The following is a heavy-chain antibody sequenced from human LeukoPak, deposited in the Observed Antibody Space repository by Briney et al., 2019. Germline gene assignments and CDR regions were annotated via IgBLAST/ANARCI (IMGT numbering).Heavy chain of an antibody. J-gene: IGHJ4*02. V-gene: IGHV3-30*18. D-gene: IGHD1-26*01. Sequence: GGSLRLSCAASGFTFSSYGMHWVRRAPGKGLEWVAVISYDGSNKYYADSVKGRFTISRDNSKNTLYLQMNSLRAEDTAVYYCAKDPGYSGSSPYDYCGQGTLVTVSS. CDR2: ISYDGSNK. CDR3: AKDPGYSGSSPYDY. CDR1: GFTFSSYG.